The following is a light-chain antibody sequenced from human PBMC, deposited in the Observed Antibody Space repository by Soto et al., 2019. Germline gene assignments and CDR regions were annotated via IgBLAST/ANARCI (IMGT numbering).Light chain of an antibody. CDR1: SSDVGGYNY. CDR2: DVS. CDR3: SSYTRSSTYVV. Sequence: QSALTQPASVSGSPGQSITISCTGTSSDVGGYNYVSWYQQHPGKAHKLMIYDVSNRPSGVSNRFSGSKSGNTASLTISGLQAEDEADYYCSSYTRSSTYVVFGGGTKLTVL. V-gene: IGLV2-14*01. J-gene: IGLJ2*01.